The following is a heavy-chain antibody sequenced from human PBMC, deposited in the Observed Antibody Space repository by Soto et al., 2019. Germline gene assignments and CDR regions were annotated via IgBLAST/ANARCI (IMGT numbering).Heavy chain of an antibody. Sequence: SETLSLTCSFSGDSVTSHYLTWIRQSPEKGLEWIGYMHYTGFSHYNPSLKSRLTISVDRSKNQFYLKLSSVTAADTAVYYCVRVRLVPAGFVWFDPWGQGTLVTVSS. CDR3: VRVRLVPAGFVWFDP. J-gene: IGHJ5*02. V-gene: IGHV4-59*02. D-gene: IGHD2-2*01. CDR1: GDSVTSHY. CDR2: MHYTGFS.